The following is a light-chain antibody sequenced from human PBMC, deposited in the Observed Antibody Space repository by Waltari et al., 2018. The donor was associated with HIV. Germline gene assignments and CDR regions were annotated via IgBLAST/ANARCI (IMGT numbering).Light chain of an antibody. CDR3: SSYKNNNTIV. Sequence: SALTQPPSVSASPGQSVTISCTGTSSDIGSYNRVSWYLQPPGTAPRIIIYEVKNRPSGVPDRFSASKSGNTASLTISGLQAEDEADYYCSSYKNNNTIVFGTGTKVTVL. V-gene: IGLV2-18*02. CDR2: EVK. CDR1: SSDIGSYNR. J-gene: IGLJ1*01.